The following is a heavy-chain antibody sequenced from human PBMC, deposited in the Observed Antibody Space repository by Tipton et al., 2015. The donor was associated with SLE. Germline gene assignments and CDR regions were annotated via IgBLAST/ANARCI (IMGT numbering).Heavy chain of an antibody. CDR1: GFTFDDYG. CDR2: ISWNGGRI. Sequence: SLRLSCAASGFTFDDYGMHWVRQAPGKGLEWVSGISWNGGRIDYADTVKGRFSISRDNAKRSLYLQMNGLRPVRTGLYYCARVGPVTVGATAYYGMDVWGQRTTVIFSS. D-gene: IGHD1-14*01. V-gene: IGHV3-9*01. J-gene: IGHJ6*02. CDR3: ARVGPVTVGATAYYGMDV.